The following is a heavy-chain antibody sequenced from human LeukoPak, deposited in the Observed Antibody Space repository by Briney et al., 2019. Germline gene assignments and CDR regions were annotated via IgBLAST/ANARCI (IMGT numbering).Heavy chain of an antibody. J-gene: IGHJ4*02. V-gene: IGHV3-21*01. D-gene: IGHD5-24*01. CDR3: ARMATTKEYY. CDR1: GFTFSSYS. Sequence: PGGSLRLSCAASGFTFSSYSMNWVRQTPGKGLEWVSSISSSSSYIYYADSVKGRFTISRDNAKNSLYLQMNSLRAEDTAVYYCARMATTKEYYWGQGTLVTVSS. CDR2: ISSSSSYI.